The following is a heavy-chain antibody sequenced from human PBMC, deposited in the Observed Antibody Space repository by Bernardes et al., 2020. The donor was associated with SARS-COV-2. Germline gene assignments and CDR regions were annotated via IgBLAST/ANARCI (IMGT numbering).Heavy chain of an antibody. V-gene: IGHV2-5*01. CDR2: IYWNDDK. D-gene: IGHD3-10*01. J-gene: IGHJ5*02. Sequence: SGPTLLKPTQTLTLTCTFSGFSLTTSGTGVGWIRQPPGKALEWLAFIYWNDDKRYSPSLKSRPTITRDTSKNQVVLVMTNMDPVDTATYYCARRISAFDPWGQGTLVTVSS. CDR1: GFSLTTSGTG. CDR3: ARRISAFDP.